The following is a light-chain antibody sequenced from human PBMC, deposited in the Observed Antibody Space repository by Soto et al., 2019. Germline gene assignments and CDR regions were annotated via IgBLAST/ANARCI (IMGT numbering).Light chain of an antibody. CDR1: QSISSW. CDR3: QQRYSSPQV. V-gene: IGKV1-5*01. J-gene: IGKJ1*01. Sequence: IQLTRSASTLSASVGDRVTITCRAGQSISSWLAWYQQKPGKAPKLLIFDASILESGVPSRFGGSGSGTDFTLTISSLQPEDFATYYCQQRYSSPQVFGQGTKVDIK. CDR2: DAS.